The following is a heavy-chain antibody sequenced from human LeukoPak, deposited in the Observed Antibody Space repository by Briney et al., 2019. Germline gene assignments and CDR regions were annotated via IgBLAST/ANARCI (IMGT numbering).Heavy chain of an antibody. CDR1: GYTFNNYY. Sequence: ASVKVSCKASGYTFNNYYMHWVRQAPGQGLEWMGWINPNNSVTNYVQKFQPRVTMTRDASVTTAYMELSRLRSDDTAVYYCARDRLGYDSSGPFDFWGQGTLVTVSS. J-gene: IGHJ4*02. CDR3: ARDRLGYDSSGPFDF. V-gene: IGHV1-2*02. D-gene: IGHD3-22*01. CDR2: INPNNSVT.